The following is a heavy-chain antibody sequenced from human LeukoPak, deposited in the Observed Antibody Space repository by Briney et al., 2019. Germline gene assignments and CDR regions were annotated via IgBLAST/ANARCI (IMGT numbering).Heavy chain of an antibody. CDR2: IGGTGVST. Sequence: PGRSLRLSCAASGFTFTTVAMTWVRQAPGKGLEWVSYIGGTGVSTYYADSVRGRFTISRDNSKNTLFLQMNSLRAEDTAVYYCAKYITVGTNSYYYYMDVWGKGTTVTVSS. CDR3: AKYITVGTNSYYYYMDV. V-gene: IGHV3-23*01. CDR1: GFTFTTVA. D-gene: IGHD4-11*01. J-gene: IGHJ6*03.